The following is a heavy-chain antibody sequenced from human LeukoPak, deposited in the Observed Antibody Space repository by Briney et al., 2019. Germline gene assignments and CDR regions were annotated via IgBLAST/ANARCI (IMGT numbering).Heavy chain of an antibody. V-gene: IGHV1-2*02. J-gene: IGHJ6*03. CDR1: KNMFTGYF. CDR2: INPNSGGT. Sequence: ASVKVSCKTSKNMFTGYFMHWVRQAPGQGLEWIGWINPNSGGTFFARRFQGRVTMTRDTSIGATYMELSRLTSDDTALYYCAAQCNDDFCYKRDYMDVWGKGTMVIVSS. CDR3: AAQCNDDFCYKRDYMDV. D-gene: IGHD2-2*02.